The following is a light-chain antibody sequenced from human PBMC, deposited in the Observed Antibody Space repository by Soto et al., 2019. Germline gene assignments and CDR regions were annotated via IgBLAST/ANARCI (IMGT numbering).Light chain of an antibody. CDR3: CSYAGSSTFV. V-gene: IGLV2-23*01. Sequence: QSALTQPASVSGSPGQSITISCTGTSSDVGSYNLVSWYQQHPGKAPKLMIYEGSKRPSGVSNRFSGSKSGNTASLTISGLLAEDEADYYCCSYAGSSTFVFGGGTKVTVL. J-gene: IGLJ2*01. CDR2: EGS. CDR1: SSDVGSYNL.